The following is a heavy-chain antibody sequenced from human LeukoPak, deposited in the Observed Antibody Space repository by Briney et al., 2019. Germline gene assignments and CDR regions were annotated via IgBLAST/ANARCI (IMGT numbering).Heavy chain of an antibody. V-gene: IGHV6-1*01. CDR3: ARGLDTAIAS. CDR2: TYYKSKWHS. J-gene: IGHJ4*02. CDR1: GDSVSNNSAT. Sequence: SQTLSLTCAISGDSVSNNSATWNWIRQSPSRGLEWLGRTYYKSKWHSDYVVSVKSRIILNPDTSKNQFSLLLNSVTPEDTAVYFCARGLDTAIASWGQGTLVTVSS. D-gene: IGHD5-18*01.